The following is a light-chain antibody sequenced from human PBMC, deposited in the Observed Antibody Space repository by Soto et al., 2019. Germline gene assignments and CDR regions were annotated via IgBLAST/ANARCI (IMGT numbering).Light chain of an antibody. CDR1: NSDVGKYDF. CDR2: EVN. J-gene: IGLJ1*01. V-gene: IGLV2-14*02. Sequence: QSVLTQPASVSGTPGQSITISCTGTNSDVGKYDFVSWYQHYPDKAPKFIIYEVNKRPSGVSHRFSGSKSGSTASLTISGLQAEDEAHYYCSSWTSGATYVFGSGTKVTVL. CDR3: SSWTSGATYV.